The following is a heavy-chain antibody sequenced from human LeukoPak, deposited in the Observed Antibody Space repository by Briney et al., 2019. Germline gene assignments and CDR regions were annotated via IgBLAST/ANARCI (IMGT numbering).Heavy chain of an antibody. V-gene: IGHV3-53*01. Sequence: PGGSLRLSCAASGFTVSSNYMSWARQAQGRGLEWVSVFFRGGDTYYGDSVKGRFTISRDDSKNTVYLQMNGLRAEDTAVYYCVRQSFTYNSDWYWVDHWGQGILVTVSS. D-gene: IGHD3-9*01. CDR2: FFRGGDT. CDR3: VRQSFTYNSDWYWVDH. CDR1: GFTVSSNY. J-gene: IGHJ5*02.